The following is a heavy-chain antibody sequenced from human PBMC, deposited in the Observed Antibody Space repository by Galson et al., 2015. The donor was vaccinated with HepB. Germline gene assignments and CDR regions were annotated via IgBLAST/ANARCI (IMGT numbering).Heavy chain of an antibody. J-gene: IGHJ4*02. D-gene: IGHD5-12*01. V-gene: IGHV4-59*08. CDR2: IYYNGDT. Sequence: SETLSLTCSVSHGSINNYYWSWIRQSPGNRLEGIGYIYYNGDTTYNPSLGYRVGMSVDTSINQVSLWLTSVTAADTAVYYCARHPGRGSVGYAFDLWGQGTPVTVSA. CDR3: ARHPGRGSVGYAFDL. CDR1: HGSINNYY.